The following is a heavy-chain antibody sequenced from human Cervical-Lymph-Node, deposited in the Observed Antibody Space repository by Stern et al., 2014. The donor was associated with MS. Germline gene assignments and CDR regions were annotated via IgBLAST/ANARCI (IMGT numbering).Heavy chain of an antibody. CDR3: AREGRYSSSWRPEVADS. CDR1: GYTFTGYY. J-gene: IGHJ5*01. D-gene: IGHD6-13*01. Sequence: QVQLVESGAEVEKPGASVKVSCKASGYTFTGYYLNWVRQAPGQGLEWMGRINPNSGATKYAQSLEGRVTMTRDTSITTAFMELTRLTTDDTAVYYCAREGRYSSSWRPEVADSWGQGTLVTVSS. CDR2: INPNSGAT. V-gene: IGHV1-2*06.